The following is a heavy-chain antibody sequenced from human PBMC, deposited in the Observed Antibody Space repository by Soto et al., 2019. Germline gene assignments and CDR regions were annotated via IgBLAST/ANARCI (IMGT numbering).Heavy chain of an antibody. V-gene: IGHV3-21*01. D-gene: IGHD2-2*01. Sequence: GGSLRLSCAASGFTFSSYSMNWVRQAPGKGLEWVSSISSSSSYIYYADSVKGRFTISRDNAKNSLYLQMNSLRAEDTAVYYCARERIVVVPAGLAGYYYYMDVWGKGTTVTVSS. J-gene: IGHJ6*03. CDR1: GFTFSSYS. CDR2: ISSSSSYI. CDR3: ARERIVVVPAGLAGYYYYMDV.